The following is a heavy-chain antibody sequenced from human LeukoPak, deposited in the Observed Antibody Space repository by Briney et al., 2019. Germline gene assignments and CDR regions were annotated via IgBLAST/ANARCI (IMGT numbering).Heavy chain of an antibody. D-gene: IGHD3-10*01. J-gene: IGHJ4*02. CDR3: ARGPARSMVRGVTAYYFDY. CDR1: GYTFTSYD. Sequence: ASVKVSCKASGYTFTSYDINWVRQATGRGLEWMGWMNPNSGNTGYAQKFQGRVTMTRNTSISTAYMGLSSLRSEDTAVYYCARGPARSMVRGVTAYYFDYWGQGTLVTVSS. V-gene: IGHV1-8*01. CDR2: MNPNSGNT.